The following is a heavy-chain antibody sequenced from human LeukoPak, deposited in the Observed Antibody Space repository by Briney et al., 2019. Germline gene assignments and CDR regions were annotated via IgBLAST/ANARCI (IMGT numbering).Heavy chain of an antibody. CDR2: INHSGST. D-gene: IGHD3-22*01. CDR3: ARVFDYYDSSGYYFDY. V-gene: IGHV4-34*01. CDR1: GGSFSGYY. J-gene: IGHJ4*02. Sequence: KPSETLSLTCAVYGGSFSGYYWSWIRQPPGKGLEWIGEINHSGSTNYNPSLKGRVTISVDTSKNQFSLKLSSVTAADTAVYYCARVFDYYDSSGYYFDYWGQGTLVTVSS.